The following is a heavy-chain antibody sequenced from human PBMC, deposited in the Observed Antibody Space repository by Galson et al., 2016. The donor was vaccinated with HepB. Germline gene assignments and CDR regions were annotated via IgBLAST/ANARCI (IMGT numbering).Heavy chain of an antibody. CDR3: ARDHAVGATWGYFYHYGMDV. CDR2: MWYDGSKK. V-gene: IGHV3-33*01. D-gene: IGHD1-26*01. Sequence: SLRLSCAASGFDFRSYAMNWVRQAPGKGLEWVAFMWYDGSKKNYADSVKGRFTISRDNSKNKLYLQMNSLRAEDTAVYYCARDHAVGATWGYFYHYGMDVWGQGTTVTASS. CDR1: GFDFRSYA. J-gene: IGHJ6*02.